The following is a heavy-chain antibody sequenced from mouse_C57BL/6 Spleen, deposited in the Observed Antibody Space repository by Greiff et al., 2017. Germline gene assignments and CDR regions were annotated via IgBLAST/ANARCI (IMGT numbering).Heavy chain of an antibody. V-gene: IGHV3-6*01. D-gene: IGHD1-1*01. Sequence: VQLKESGPGLVKPSQSLSLTCSVTGYSITSGYYWNWIRQFPGNKLEWMGYISYDGSNNYNPSLQNRIAITRDTAKNQFFLQLNSVTTEDTATYYCARGGSRDYFAYGCQGPTLTVSS. J-gene: IGHJ2*01. CDR3: ARGGSRDYFAY. CDR1: GYSITSGYY. CDR2: ISYDGSN.